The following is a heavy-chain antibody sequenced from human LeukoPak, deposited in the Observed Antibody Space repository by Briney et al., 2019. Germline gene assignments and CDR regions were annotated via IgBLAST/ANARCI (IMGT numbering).Heavy chain of an antibody. V-gene: IGHV4-61*02. CDR1: GGSISSGNYY. Sequence: SETLSLTCTVSGGSISSGNYYWSWIRQPAGKGLEWIGRIHTSGSTNYNPSLKSRVTISVDTSKNQFSLKLSSVTAADTAVYYCAGQGYDFWSGYRYYFDYWGQGTLVTVSS. CDR3: AGQGYDFWSGYRYYFDY. CDR2: IHTSGST. J-gene: IGHJ4*02. D-gene: IGHD3-3*01.